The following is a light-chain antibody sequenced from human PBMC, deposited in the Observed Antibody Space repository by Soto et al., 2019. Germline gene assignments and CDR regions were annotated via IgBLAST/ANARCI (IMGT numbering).Light chain of an antibody. CDR2: KAS. Sequence: DIPSTQSPPTLSGSVGDRVTITCRARPTISSWLAWYQQKPGKAPKLLFYKASTVKRGFPSRFSGSGSATEFTLTISSLQPDDFATFYCQHYNSYSESFGQGTKVDIK. J-gene: IGKJ1*01. V-gene: IGKV1-5*03. CDR1: PTISSW. CDR3: QHYNSYSES.